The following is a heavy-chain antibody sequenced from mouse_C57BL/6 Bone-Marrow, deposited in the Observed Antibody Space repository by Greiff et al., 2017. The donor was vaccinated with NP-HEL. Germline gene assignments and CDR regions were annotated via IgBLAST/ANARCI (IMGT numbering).Heavy chain of an antibody. D-gene: IGHD1-1*01. V-gene: IGHV5-4*01. CDR2: ISDGGSYT. Sequence: DVKLVESGGGLVKPGGSLKLSCAASGFTFSSYAMSWVRQTPEKRLEWVATISDGGSYTYYPDNVKGRFTISRDNAKNNLYLQMSHLKSEDTAMYYCAREGTTVVATHYYAMDYWGQGTSVTVSS. CDR3: AREGTTVVATHYYAMDY. J-gene: IGHJ4*01. CDR1: GFTFSSYA.